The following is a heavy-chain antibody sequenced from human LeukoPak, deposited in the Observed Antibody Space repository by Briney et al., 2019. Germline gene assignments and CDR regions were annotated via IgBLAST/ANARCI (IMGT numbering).Heavy chain of an antibody. CDR2: IYYSGST. J-gene: IGHJ4*02. V-gene: IGHV4-59*01. D-gene: IGHD1-26*01. CDR3: AREGVVGATTTVDY. Sequence: SETLSLTCTVSGGSISSYYWSWIRQPPGKGLEWIGYIYYSGSTNYNPSLKSRVTISVDTSKNQFSLKLSSVTAADTAVYYCAREGVVGATTTVDYWGQGTLVTVSS. CDR1: GGSISSYY.